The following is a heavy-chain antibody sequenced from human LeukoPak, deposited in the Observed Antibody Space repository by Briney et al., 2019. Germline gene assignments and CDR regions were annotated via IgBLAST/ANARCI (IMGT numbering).Heavy chain of an antibody. CDR2: INTNTGNP. J-gene: IGHJ4*02. CDR1: GYTFTSYA. Sequence: ASVKVSCKASGYTFTSYAMNWVRQAPGQGLEWMGWINTNTGNPTYAQGFTGRFVFSLDTSVSTAYLQISSLKAEDTAVYYCARKMVRFDWSPGRYWGQGTLVTVSS. V-gene: IGHV7-4-1*02. CDR3: ARKMVRFDWSPGRY. D-gene: IGHD3-9*01.